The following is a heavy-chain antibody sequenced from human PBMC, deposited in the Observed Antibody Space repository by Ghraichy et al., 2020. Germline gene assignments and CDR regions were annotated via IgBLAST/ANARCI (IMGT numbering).Heavy chain of an antibody. J-gene: IGHJ4*02. CDR3: ARDEGRGHFAY. V-gene: IGHV3-7*01. D-gene: IGHD3-10*01. Sequence: GESLNISCAASGFTFSSYWLSWVRQAPGKGLEWVANIKKDGSAEYYVDSVKGRFTISRDNAKNTLYLQMNSLRAEDTAVYYCARDEGRGHFAYWGQGTLVTVSS. CDR2: IKKDGSAE. CDR1: GFTFSSYW.